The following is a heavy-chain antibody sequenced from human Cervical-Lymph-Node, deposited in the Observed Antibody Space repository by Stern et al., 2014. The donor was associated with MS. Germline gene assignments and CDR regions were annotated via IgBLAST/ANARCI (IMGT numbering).Heavy chain of an antibody. J-gene: IGHJ5*02. CDR2: ISSSSSTI. D-gene: IGHD1-14*01. CDR1: GFPFSSNS. V-gene: IGHV3-48*02. Sequence: EVQLVQSGGGLVQPGGPLGLSGAPSGFPFSSNSMNWVRQAPGRGRGWVSYISSSSSTIYYADSVKGRFTISRDNAKNSLYLQMNSLRDEDTAVYYCAREDELGGTAWGQGTLVTVSS. CDR3: AREDELGGTA.